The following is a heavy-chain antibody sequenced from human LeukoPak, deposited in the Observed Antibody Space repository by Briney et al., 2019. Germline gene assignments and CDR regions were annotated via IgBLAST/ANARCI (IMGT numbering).Heavy chain of an antibody. J-gene: IGHJ4*02. Sequence: SETLSLTCTVSGGPISSYYWSWIRQPPGKGLEWIGYIYYSGSTNYNPSLKSRVTISVDTSKNQFSLKLSSVTAADTAVYYCARQRGLEQGGRYFDYWGQGTLVTVSS. V-gene: IGHV4-59*08. CDR2: IYYSGST. CDR1: GGPISSYY. CDR3: ARQRGLEQGGRYFDY. D-gene: IGHD1/OR15-1a*01.